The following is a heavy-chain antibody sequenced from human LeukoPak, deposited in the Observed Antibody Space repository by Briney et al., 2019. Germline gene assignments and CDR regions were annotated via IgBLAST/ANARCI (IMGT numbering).Heavy chain of an antibody. J-gene: IGHJ4*02. Sequence: PGGSLRLSCAASGFTVSSNYMNWVRQAPGKGLEWVSVIYRGGNTYYADSVKGRFTISRDNAKNSLYLQMNSLRDEDTAVYYCAAENYDYGDFWGQGTLVTVSS. CDR1: GFTVSSNY. CDR3: AAENYDYGDF. V-gene: IGHV3-53*01. CDR2: IYRGGNT. D-gene: IGHD3-10*01.